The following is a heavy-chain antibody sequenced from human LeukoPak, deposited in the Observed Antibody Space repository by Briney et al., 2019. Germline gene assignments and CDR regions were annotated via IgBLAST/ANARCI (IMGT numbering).Heavy chain of an antibody. CDR2: INPSGGST. D-gene: IGHD3-22*01. V-gene: IGHV1-46*01. J-gene: IGHJ3*02. Sequence: ASVKVSCKASGYTFTSYYMHWVRQAPGQGLEWMGIINPSGGSTSYAQKFQGRVTMTRDMSTSTVYMELSSLRSEDTAVYYCARDPDPMIVVVITPGAFDIWGQGTMVTVSS. CDR3: ARDPDPMIVVVITPGAFDI. CDR1: GYTFTSYY.